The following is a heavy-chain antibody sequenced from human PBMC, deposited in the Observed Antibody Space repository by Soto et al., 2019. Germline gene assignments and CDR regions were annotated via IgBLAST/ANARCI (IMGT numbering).Heavy chain of an antibody. V-gene: IGHV4-34*01. Sequence: PSETLSLTCAVYGGSFSGYYWSWIRQPPGKGLEWIGEINHSGSTNYNPSLKSRVTISVDTSKNQFSLKLSSVTAADTAVYYCARAGATAQSVWSYSGMDVWGQGTTVTVSS. CDR1: GGSFSGYY. CDR2: INHSGST. D-gene: IGHD1-26*01. CDR3: ARAGATAQSVWSYSGMDV. J-gene: IGHJ6*02.